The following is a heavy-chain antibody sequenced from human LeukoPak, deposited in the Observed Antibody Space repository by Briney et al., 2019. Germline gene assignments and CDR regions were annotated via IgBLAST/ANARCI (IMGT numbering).Heavy chain of an antibody. V-gene: IGHV3-23*01. D-gene: IGHD3-10*01. CDR3: AKPPVYGSGFHH. CDR1: GGSISSYY. J-gene: IGHJ1*01. Sequence: ETLSLTCTVSGGSISSYYWSWIRQPPGKGLEWVSGIRDSGDSTYYADSVKGRFTISRDNSKNTLYLQMNSLRAEDTAVYYCAKPPVYGSGFHHWGQGTLVTVSS. CDR2: IRDSGDST.